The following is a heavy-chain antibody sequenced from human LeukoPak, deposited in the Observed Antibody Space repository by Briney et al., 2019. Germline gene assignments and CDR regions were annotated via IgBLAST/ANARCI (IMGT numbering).Heavy chain of an antibody. J-gene: IGHJ6*02. CDR1: GGSFSGYY. CDR2: INHSGST. V-gene: IGHV4-34*01. D-gene: IGHD3-9*01. CDR3: AREEAYYDILAAYGMDV. Sequence: SETLSLTCAVYGGSFSGYYWSWIRQPPGKGLEWIGEINHSGSTNYNPSLKSRVTISVDTSKNQFSLKPSSVTAADTAVYYCAREEAYYDILAAYGMDVWGQGTTVTVSS.